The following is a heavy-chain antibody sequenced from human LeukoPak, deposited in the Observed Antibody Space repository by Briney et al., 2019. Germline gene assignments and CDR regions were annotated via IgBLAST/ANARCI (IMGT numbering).Heavy chain of an antibody. CDR3: AKEVDTAMVFSHSNWFDP. J-gene: IGHJ5*02. D-gene: IGHD5-18*01. CDR2: ISGSGGST. CDR1: GFTVDSNY. V-gene: IGHV3-23*01. Sequence: GGSLRLSCAASGFTVDSNYLSWVRQAPGKGLEWVSAISGSGGSTYYADSVKGRFTISRDNSKNTLYLQMNSLRAEDTAVYYCAKEVDTAMVFSHSNWFDPWGQGTLVTVSS.